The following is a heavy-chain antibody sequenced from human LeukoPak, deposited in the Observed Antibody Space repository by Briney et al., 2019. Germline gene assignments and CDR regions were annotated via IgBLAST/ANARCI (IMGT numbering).Heavy chain of an antibody. V-gene: IGHV3-66*04. Sequence: GGSLRLSCAASGFTFSSYAMSWVRQAPGKGLEWVSVIYSGGSTYYADSVKGRFTISRDNSKNTLYLQMNSLRAEDTAVYYCARQYSSSSNFDYWGQGTLVTVSS. CDR1: GFTFSSYA. CDR2: IYSGGST. CDR3: ARQYSSSSNFDY. J-gene: IGHJ4*02. D-gene: IGHD6-6*01.